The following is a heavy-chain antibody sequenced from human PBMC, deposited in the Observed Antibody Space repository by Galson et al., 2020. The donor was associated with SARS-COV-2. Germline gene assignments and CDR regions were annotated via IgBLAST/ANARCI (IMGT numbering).Heavy chain of an antibody. D-gene: IGHD3-22*01. CDR1: GGTFSNYA. J-gene: IGHJ2*01. CDR2: IIPIFGTA. CDR3: ARGGRITMIEAFDL. V-gene: IGHV1-69*05. Sequence: ASVKVSCKASGGTFSNYAINWVRQAPGQGLEWMGGIIPIFGTANYGQKFQGRVTITTDESTSTAYMELSSLRSEDKAVYYCARGGRITMIEAFDLWGRGTLVTVSS.